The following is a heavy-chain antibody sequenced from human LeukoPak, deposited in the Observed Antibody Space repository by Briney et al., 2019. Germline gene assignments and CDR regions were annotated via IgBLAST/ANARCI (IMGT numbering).Heavy chain of an antibody. CDR3: ARDVGGRIGASDI. CDR1: GGTISSYY. D-gene: IGHD1-26*01. V-gene: IGHV4-59*01. J-gene: IGHJ3*02. CDR2: IHYSGST. Sequence: PSETLSLTCTVSGGTISSYYWNWIRQPPGKGLEWIGYIHYSGSTKYNPSLKSRVTISVDTSKNQFSLKLSSVTAADTAVYYCARDVGGRIGASDIWGQGTMVTVSS.